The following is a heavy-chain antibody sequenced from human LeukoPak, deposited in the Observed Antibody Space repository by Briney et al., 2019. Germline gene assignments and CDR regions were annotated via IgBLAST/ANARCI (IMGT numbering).Heavy chain of an antibody. Sequence: PGGSLKLSCAASGFTFTSYAMSWVRQAPGKGLEWVSVLTGDGNTSYADSVKGRFTNSRDDSKNTLFLQMNSLRAEDTAVYFCAKVKWKLIGYFDYWGQGTLVTVSS. CDR1: GFTFTSYA. J-gene: IGHJ4*02. D-gene: IGHD1-20*01. CDR2: LTGDGNT. CDR3: AKVKWKLIGYFDY. V-gene: IGHV3-23*01.